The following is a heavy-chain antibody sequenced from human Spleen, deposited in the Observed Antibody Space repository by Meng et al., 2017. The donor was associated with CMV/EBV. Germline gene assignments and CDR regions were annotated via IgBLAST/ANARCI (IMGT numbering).Heavy chain of an antibody. D-gene: IGHD3-16*02. CDR1: GYTFINYD. CDR2: MDPDNGKT. J-gene: IGHJ5*02. V-gene: IGHV1-8*01. CDR3: ARERGGYYDYVWGSYRSNWFDP. Sequence: ASVKVSCKASGYTFINYDINWVRQATGHGLERMGWMDPDNGKTGIAQNFQGRVTMTRDMSISTAYMELRSLRSDDTAVYYCARERGGYYDYVWGSYRSNWFDPWGQGTLVTVSS.